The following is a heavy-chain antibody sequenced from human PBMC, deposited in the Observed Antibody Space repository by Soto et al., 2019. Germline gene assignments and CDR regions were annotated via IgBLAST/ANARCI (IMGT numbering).Heavy chain of an antibody. CDR1: GGSFSGYY. V-gene: IGHV4-34*01. Sequence: SEILSLTCAVYGGSFSGYYWSWIRQPPGKGLEWIGEINHSGSTNYNPSLKSRVTISVDTSKNQFSLKLSSVTAADTAVYYCASKKRPGRFWFDPWGQGTLVTVSS. CDR2: INHSGST. CDR3: ASKKRPGRFWFDP. D-gene: IGHD3-16*01. J-gene: IGHJ5*02.